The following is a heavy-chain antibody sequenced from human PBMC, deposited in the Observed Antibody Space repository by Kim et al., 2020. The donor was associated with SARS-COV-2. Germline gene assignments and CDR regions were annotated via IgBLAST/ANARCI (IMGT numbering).Heavy chain of an antibody. J-gene: IGHJ6*03. CDR3: ASFKRYGSGSYYMDV. V-gene: IGHV4-34*01. D-gene: IGHD3-10*01. Sequence: PSLKSRVTISVDTSKNQFSLKLSSVTAADTAVYYCASFKRYGSGSYYMDVWGKGTTVTVSS.